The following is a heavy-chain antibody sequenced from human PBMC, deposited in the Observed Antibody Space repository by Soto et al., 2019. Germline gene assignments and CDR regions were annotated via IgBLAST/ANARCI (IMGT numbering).Heavy chain of an antibody. CDR2: IYPGDSDT. CDR1: GYSFTSYL. Sequence: GESLKISCKGSGYSFTSYLIGWVRQMPGKGLEWMGIIYPGDSDTRYSPSFQGQVTISADKSISTAYLQWSSLKASDTAMYYCARAVNCSCCSCFSEALFYYLYMDGWGKGTTVNGSS. CDR3: ARAVNCSCCSCFSEALFYYLYMDG. D-gene: IGHD2-15*01. V-gene: IGHV5-51*01. J-gene: IGHJ6*03.